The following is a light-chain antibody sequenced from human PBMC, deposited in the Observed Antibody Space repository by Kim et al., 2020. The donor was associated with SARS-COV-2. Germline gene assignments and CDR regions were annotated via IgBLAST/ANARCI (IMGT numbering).Light chain of an antibody. CDR3: QSYDPNTQGAV. V-gene: IGLV6-57*03. CDR1: SGNIASNS. Sequence: TITLSCTRSSGNIASNSVQWYQHRPGSAPTTVIYDDSQRHSGVFHRFSGSIDGSSNSASLTISGLKTEDEAVYYCQSYDPNTQGAVFGGGTKLTVL. CDR2: DDS. J-gene: IGLJ3*02.